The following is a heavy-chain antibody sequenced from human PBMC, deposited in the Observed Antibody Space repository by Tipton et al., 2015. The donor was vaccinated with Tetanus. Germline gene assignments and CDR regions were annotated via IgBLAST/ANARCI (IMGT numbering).Heavy chain of an antibody. D-gene: IGHD3-22*01. CDR1: GGSISSYY. J-gene: IGHJ5*02. CDR2: IYINGRN. V-gene: IGHV4-4*07. CDR3: ARDRGFTTYNYFDP. Sequence: TLSLTCTVSGGSISSYYWSWIRQPAGKGPEWIGRIYINGRNNYNPSLKSRVTMSIDTSKNQFSLNLRSVTAADTAVYYCARDRGFTTYNYFDPWGQGTLVTVSS.